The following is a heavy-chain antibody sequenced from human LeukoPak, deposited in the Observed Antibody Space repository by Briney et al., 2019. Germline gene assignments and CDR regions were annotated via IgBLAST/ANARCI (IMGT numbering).Heavy chain of an antibody. D-gene: IGHD5-24*01. J-gene: IGHJ4*02. V-gene: IGHV4-61*01. Sequence: PSETLSLTCTVSGGSVSSGSYYWSWIRQPPGKGLEWIGYIYYSGSTNYNPSLKSRVTISVDTSKNQFSLKLSSVTAADTAVYYCARARGEMATIPDYWGQGTLVTVSS. CDR3: ARARGEMATIPDY. CDR2: IYYSGST. CDR1: GGSVSSGSYY.